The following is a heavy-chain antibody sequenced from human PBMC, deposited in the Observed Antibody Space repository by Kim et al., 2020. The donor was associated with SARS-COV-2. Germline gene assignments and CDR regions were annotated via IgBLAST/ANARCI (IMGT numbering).Heavy chain of an antibody. Sequence: SETLSLTCTVSGGSISSYYWSWIRQPPGKGLEWIGYISYSGSTNYNPSLKSRVTISVDTAKNQFSLKLRSVTAADTAVYYCARDRWFDPWGQEPWSPSPQ. V-gene: IGHV4-59*01. CDR3: ARDRWFDP. CDR2: ISYSGST. J-gene: IGHJ5*02. CDR1: GGSISSYY.